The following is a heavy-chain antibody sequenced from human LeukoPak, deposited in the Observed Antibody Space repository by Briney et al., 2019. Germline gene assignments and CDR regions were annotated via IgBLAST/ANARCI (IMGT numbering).Heavy chain of an antibody. J-gene: IGHJ5*02. Sequence: SVKVSCKASGDSFGTYGITWVRQALGQGLEWMGGFNPIFGSAQYAQKFQGRITITMDVSARTVYMELSSLRSEDTTIYYCARDFGSEVFDPWGQGTLVTVSS. D-gene: IGHD3-10*01. CDR1: GDSFGTYG. CDR3: ARDFGSEVFDP. CDR2: FNPIFGSA. V-gene: IGHV1-69*05.